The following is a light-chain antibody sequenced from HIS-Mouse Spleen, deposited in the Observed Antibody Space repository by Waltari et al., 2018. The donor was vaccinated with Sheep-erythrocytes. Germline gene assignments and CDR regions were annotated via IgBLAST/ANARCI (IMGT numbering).Light chain of an antibody. CDR3: CSYAGSYNHV. CDR1: SSDVGCYNY. V-gene: IGLV2-11*01. CDR2: DVS. J-gene: IGLJ1*01. Sequence: QSALTQPRSVSGSPGPSVTISCTGTSSDVGCYNYFPWYQQHPGKAPKLMIYDVSKRPSGVPDRFSGSKSGNTASLTISGLQAEDEADYYCCSYAGSYNHVFATGTKVTVL.